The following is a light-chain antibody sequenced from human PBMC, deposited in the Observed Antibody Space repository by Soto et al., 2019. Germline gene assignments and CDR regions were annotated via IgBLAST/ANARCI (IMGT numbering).Light chain of an antibody. Sequence: QSVLTQPPSRSGTPGQRVTLSCSGSSSNIGSNTINWYLQLPGTAPKLLIYGNNLRPSGVPDRFSGSKSGTSASLAISGLQSQDEADYYCAAWDDSLNGVVFGGGTKLTVL. V-gene: IGLV1-44*01. CDR1: SSNIGSNT. CDR3: AAWDDSLNGVV. J-gene: IGLJ2*01. CDR2: GNN.